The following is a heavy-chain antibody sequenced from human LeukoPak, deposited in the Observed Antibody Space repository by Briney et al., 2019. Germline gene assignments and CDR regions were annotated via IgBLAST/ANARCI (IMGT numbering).Heavy chain of an antibody. Sequence: GESLKISCKGSEYSFTNYWIGWVRQMPGKGLEWMGIIYPDDADTRYSPAFQGQVTISADKSISTAYLQWSSLKASDTAIYFCARRGESGSHYGLDHWGQGTLVTVSS. J-gene: IGHJ4*02. CDR2: IYPDDADT. CDR1: EYSFTNYW. D-gene: IGHD1-26*01. CDR3: ARRGESGSHYGLDH. V-gene: IGHV5-51*01.